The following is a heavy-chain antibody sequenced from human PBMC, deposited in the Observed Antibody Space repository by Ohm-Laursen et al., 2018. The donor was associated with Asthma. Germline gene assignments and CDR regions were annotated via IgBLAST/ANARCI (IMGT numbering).Heavy chain of an antibody. CDR1: GFSLSTSGVG. Sequence: PTQTLTLTCTFSGFSLSTSGVGVGWIRQPPGKALEWLALIYWDDDKRYSPSLKTRFTITKDTSKNQVVLSMTNMDPVDTATYYCAHHSCSGGSCYSAFDFWGQGTLVTVSS. CDR2: IYWDDDK. CDR3: AHHSCSGGSCYSAFDF. V-gene: IGHV2-5*02. J-gene: IGHJ4*02. D-gene: IGHD2-15*01.